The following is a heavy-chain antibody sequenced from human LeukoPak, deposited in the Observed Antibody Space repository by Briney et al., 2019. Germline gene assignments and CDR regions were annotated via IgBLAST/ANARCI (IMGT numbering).Heavy chain of an antibody. CDR1: GGSISSYY. D-gene: IGHD1-1*01. CDR2: IYTSGST. V-gene: IGHV4-4*09. J-gene: IGHJ5*02. CDR3: ARGVRLGWFDP. Sequence: PSETLSLTCTVSGGSISSYYWSWIRQPPGKGLEWIGYIYTSGSTNYNPSLKSRVTISVDTSKNQFSLKLSSVTAADTAVYYCARGVRLGWFDPWGQGTLVTVSS.